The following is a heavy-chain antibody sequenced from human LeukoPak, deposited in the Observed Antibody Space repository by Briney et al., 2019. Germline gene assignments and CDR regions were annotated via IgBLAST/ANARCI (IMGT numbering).Heavy chain of an antibody. Sequence: PSETLSLTCAVYGGSFSGYYWSWIRQPPGKGLEWIGEINHSGSTNYNPSLKSRVTISVDTSKNQFSLKLSSVTAADTAVYYCGRVIVVPAAMLNAYYYYYYYMDVWGKGTTVTVFS. V-gene: IGHV4-34*01. CDR1: GGSFSGYY. D-gene: IGHD2-2*01. J-gene: IGHJ6*03. CDR3: GRVIVVPAAMLNAYYYYYYYMDV. CDR2: INHSGST.